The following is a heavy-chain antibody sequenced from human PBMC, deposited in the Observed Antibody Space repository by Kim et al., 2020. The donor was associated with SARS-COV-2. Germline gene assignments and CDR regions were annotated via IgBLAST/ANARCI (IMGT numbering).Heavy chain of an antibody. Sequence: GGSLRLSCAASGFTFSSYDMHWVRQATGKGLEWVSAIGTAGDTYYPGSVKGRFTISGENAKNSLYLQMNSLRAGDTAVYYCARGPGDVYGMDVWGQGTTVTVSS. CDR2: IGTAGDT. D-gene: IGHD2-21*02. CDR1: GFTFSSYD. V-gene: IGHV3-13*01. CDR3: ARGPGDVYGMDV. J-gene: IGHJ6*02.